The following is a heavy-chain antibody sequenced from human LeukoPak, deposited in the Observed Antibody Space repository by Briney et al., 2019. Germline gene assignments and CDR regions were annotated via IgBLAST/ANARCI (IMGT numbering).Heavy chain of an antibody. V-gene: IGHV3-7*03. Sequence: QTGGSLRLSCAVSGFTFSNFDMNWVRQAPGKGLEWVANIKEDGTKTYYVDSVKGRFTVSRDNAQNSLYLQMNSLTPEDTAVYFCARGEAFCDYWGQGALVTVSS. J-gene: IGHJ4*02. CDR3: ARGEAFCDY. CDR1: GFTFSNFD. CDR2: IKEDGTKT.